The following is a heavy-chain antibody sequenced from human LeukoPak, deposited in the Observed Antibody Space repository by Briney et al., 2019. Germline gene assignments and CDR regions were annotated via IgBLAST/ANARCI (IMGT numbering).Heavy chain of an antibody. CDR3: ARDTGSRMIVGSWFDP. CDR1: SGSISSYY. Sequence: SETLSLTCTVSSGSISSYYWSWIRQPPGKGLEWIGYIYYSGSTNYNPSLKSRVTISVDTSTNQFSLKLSSVTAADTAVYYCARDTGSRMIVGSWFDPWGQGTLVTVSS. V-gene: IGHV4-59*01. CDR2: IYYSGST. D-gene: IGHD6-13*01. J-gene: IGHJ5*02.